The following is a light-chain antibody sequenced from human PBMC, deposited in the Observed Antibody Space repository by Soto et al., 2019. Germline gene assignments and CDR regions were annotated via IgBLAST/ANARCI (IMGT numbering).Light chain of an antibody. J-gene: IGLJ1*01. CDR3: SSYAGSSNV. Sequence: QSVLTQPPSASGSPGQSVSISCTGPSSDVGGYNYVSWSQQHPVNAPKLMLYEVNNRPSGVPDCFSGSKAGTPASLTALGLQAEEEVDYYCSSYAGSSNVFGTGSKVTGL. CDR2: EVN. V-gene: IGLV2-8*01. CDR1: SSDVGGYNY.